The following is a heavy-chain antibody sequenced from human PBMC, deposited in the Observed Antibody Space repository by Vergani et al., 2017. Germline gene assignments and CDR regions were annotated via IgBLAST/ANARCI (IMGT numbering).Heavy chain of an antibody. CDR2: TRNKANSYTT. Sequence: EVQLVESGGGLVQPGGSLRLSCAASGFTFSDHYMDWVRQAPGKGLEWVGRTRNKANSYTTEYAASVKGGFTISRDDSKNSLYLQMNSLKIEDTAVYYCARLGDCSRTTCREAFDIWGQGTMVTVSS. CDR3: ARLGDCSRTTCREAFDI. V-gene: IGHV3-72*01. CDR1: GFTFSDHY. J-gene: IGHJ3*02. D-gene: IGHD2-2*01.